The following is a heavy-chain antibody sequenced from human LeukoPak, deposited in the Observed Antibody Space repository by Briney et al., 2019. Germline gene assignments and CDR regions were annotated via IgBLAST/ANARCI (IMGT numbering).Heavy chain of an antibody. D-gene: IGHD6-19*01. CDR1: GFDFGGACG. Sequence: PGDSLRLSCATSGFDFGGACGMGWVRQSPEKGLEWVSTISGGGETTHYADSVKGRLTISRDNARNTLYLQIDRLRPEDTAIYYCVREAGCGWPLDYWGRGTLVTVS. J-gene: IGHJ4*02. CDR2: ISGGGETT. CDR3: VREAGCGWPLDY. V-gene: IGHV3-23*01.